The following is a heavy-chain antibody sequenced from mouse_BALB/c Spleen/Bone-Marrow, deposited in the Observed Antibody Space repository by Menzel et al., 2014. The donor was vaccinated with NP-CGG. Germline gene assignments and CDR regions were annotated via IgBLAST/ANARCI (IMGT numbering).Heavy chain of an antibody. Sequence: EVQRVESGGGLVKPGGSLKLSCAASGFTFSSCALSWVRRTPEKRLEWVASISSGGTTYYQDSVKGRFTTSRDNARNILYLQMSSLGSEDTAIFYCAAITTVAYWGQGTILTVTS. D-gene: IGHD1-1*01. J-gene: IGHJ2*01. CDR3: AAITTVAY. CDR2: ISSGGTT. V-gene: IGHV5-6-5*01. CDR1: GFTFSSCA.